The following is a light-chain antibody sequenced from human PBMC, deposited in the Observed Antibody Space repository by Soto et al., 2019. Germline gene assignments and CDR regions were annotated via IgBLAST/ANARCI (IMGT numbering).Light chain of an antibody. J-gene: IGLJ3*02. V-gene: IGLV4-69*01. CDR3: QTWGTGPWV. CDR2: INSDGSH. CDR1: SGHSNYA. Sequence: QAVVTQSPSASASLGASVKLTCTLSSGHSNYAIAWHQQQPEKGPRYLMKINSDGSHSKGDGIPDRFSGSSSGAERYLTISSLQSEDEADYYCQTWGTGPWVFGGGTKLTVL.